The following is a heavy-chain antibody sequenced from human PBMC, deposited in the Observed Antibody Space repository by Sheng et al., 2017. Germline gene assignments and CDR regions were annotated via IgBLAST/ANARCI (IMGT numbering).Heavy chain of an antibody. D-gene: IGHD2-2*01. CDR1: GGSFSGYY. J-gene: IGHJ6*02. V-gene: IGHV4-34*01. CDR3: ARARGRGYCSSTSCYYYYYGMDV. CDR2: INHSGST. Sequence: QVQLQQWGAGLLKPSETLSLTCAVYGGSFSGYYWSWIRQPPGKGLEWIGEINHSGSTNYNPSLKSRVTISVDTSKNQFSLKLSSVTAADTAVYYCARARGRGYCSSTSCYYYYYGMDVWGQGTTVTVS.